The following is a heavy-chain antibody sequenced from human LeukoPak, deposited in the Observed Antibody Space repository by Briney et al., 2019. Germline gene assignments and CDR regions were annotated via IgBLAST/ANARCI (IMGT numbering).Heavy chain of an antibody. J-gene: IGHJ4*02. Sequence: PSETLSLTCTVSGGSISSGSYYWSWIRQPPGKGLEWIGSIYYSGSTYYNPSLKSRVTISVDTSKNQFSLKLSSVTAADTAVYYCTSPITIFGVVTKNYWGQGTLVTVSS. CDR1: GGSISSGSYY. V-gene: IGHV4-39*07. CDR2: IYYSGST. CDR3: TSPITIFGVVTKNY. D-gene: IGHD3-3*01.